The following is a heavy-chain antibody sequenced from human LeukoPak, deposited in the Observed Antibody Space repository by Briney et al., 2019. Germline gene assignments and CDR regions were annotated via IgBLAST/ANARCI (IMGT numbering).Heavy chain of an antibody. J-gene: IGHJ4*02. V-gene: IGHV7-4-1*02. D-gene: IGHD3-22*01. CDR2: INTNTGNP. CDR3: ARDLTYYYDSSGYGY. Sequence: GASVKVSCKASGYTFSGYYMHWVRQAPGQGLEWMGWINTNTGNPTYAQGFTGRFVFSLDTSVSTAYLQISSLKAEDTAVYYCARDLTYYYDSSGYGYWGQGTLVTVSS. CDR1: GYTFSGYY.